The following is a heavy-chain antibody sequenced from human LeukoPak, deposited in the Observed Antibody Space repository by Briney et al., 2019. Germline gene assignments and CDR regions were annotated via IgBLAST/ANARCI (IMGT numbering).Heavy chain of an antibody. J-gene: IGHJ4*02. CDR1: GGSVSSGSYY. CDR2: IEYSGST. CDR3: ARAPRYYDILTGYQTPFDY. V-gene: IGHV4-61*01. D-gene: IGHD3-9*01. Sequence: PSETLSLTCTVPGGSVSSGSYYWSWIRQPPGKGLEWLGYIEYSGSTNYNPSLKSRVTISVDTSKTQFSLKLSSVTAAETAVYYCARAPRYYDILTGYQTPFDYWGQGTLVTVSS.